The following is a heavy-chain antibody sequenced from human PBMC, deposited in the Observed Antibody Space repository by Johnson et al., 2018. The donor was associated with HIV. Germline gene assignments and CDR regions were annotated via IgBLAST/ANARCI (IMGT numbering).Heavy chain of an antibody. CDR1: GFTFDDYA. D-gene: IGHD2-2*01. CDR3: ARRNAGGAFDI. Sequence: VQLVESGGGLVQPGRSLRLSCAASGFTFDDYAMHWVRQAPGKGLVWVSRINSDGSSTNYADSVKGRFTISRDNAKNSLYLQMNSLRAEDTAVYYCARRNAGGAFDIWGQGTMVTVST. V-gene: IGHV3-9*01. CDR2: INSDGSST. J-gene: IGHJ3*02.